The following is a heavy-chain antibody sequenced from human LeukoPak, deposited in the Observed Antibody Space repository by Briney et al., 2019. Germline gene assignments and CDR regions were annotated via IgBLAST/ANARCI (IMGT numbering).Heavy chain of an antibody. CDR3: ARSRTSSPYDKNLNF. Sequence: RGSLRLSCTASGFTFNSYTISWVREAPGKGLEWVSSISGSGNYIYLAASVKGRFTISRDDAQNSVYLQMNSLKDEDTAVYYCARSRTSSPYDKNLNFWGQGTLVIVSS. D-gene: IGHD1-14*01. CDR2: ISGSGNYI. J-gene: IGHJ4*02. V-gene: IGHV3-21*01. CDR1: GFTFNSYT.